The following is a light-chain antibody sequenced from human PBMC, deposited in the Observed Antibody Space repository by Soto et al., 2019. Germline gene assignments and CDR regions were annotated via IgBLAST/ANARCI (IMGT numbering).Light chain of an antibody. CDR1: KLGDKY. Sequence: SYELTQPPSVSVSPGQTASITCSGDKLGDKYACWYQQKPGQSPVLVIYEDTKRPSGIPERFSGSNSGNTATLTISGTQAMDEGDYYCQAWDSSTAVFGTGTKLTFL. J-gene: IGLJ1*01. V-gene: IGLV3-1*01. CDR3: QAWDSSTAV. CDR2: EDT.